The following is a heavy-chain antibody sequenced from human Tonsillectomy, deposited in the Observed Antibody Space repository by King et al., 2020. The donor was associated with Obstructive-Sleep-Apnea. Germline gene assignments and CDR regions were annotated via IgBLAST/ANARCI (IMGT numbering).Heavy chain of an antibody. CDR3: AKGHDGSFYRAFDY. J-gene: IGHJ4*02. Sequence: QVQLVESGGGVVQPGRSLRLSCVASGFTFSSYAMNWVRQAPGKGLEWGAFMSYDGSFECYADSVKGRFTISRDNSEKTLYLQMNSLRDEDTAFYYCAKGHDGSFYRAFDYWGQGTLVTVSS. D-gene: IGHD2-2*01. CDR2: MSYDGSFE. CDR1: GFTFSSYA. V-gene: IGHV3-30*04.